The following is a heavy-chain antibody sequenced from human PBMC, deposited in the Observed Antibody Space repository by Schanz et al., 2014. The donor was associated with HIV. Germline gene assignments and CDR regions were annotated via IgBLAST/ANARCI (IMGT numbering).Heavy chain of an antibody. D-gene: IGHD6-13*01. J-gene: IGHJ4*02. Sequence: QVQLVQSGAEVKKPGSSVKVSCKASGGTFSSYAISWVRQAPGQGLEWMGGIIPIFGTTNYAQKFQGRVTITADESTSTAYMELSSLRSDDTAVYYCARDRSAAVTASDYWGQGTLVTVSS. CDR2: IIPIFGTT. V-gene: IGHV1-69*01. CDR1: GGTFSSYA. CDR3: ARDRSAAVTASDY.